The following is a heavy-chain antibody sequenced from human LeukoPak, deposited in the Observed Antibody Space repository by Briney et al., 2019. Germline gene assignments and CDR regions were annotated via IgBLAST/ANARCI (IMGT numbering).Heavy chain of an antibody. Sequence: ASVKVSCKASGYTFTSYYMHWVRQAPGQGLEWMGIINPSGGSTSYAQKFQGRVTMTRDMSTSTVYMELSSLRSEDTAVYYCARDPFRLDIVVVPAAQRSHFDYWGQGTLVTVSS. J-gene: IGHJ4*02. CDR1: GYTFTSYY. D-gene: IGHD2-2*01. V-gene: IGHV1-46*01. CDR2: INPSGGST. CDR3: ARDPFRLDIVVVPAAQRSHFDY.